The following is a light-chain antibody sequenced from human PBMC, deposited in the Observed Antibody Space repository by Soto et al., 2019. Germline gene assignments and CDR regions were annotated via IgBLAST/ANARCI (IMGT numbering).Light chain of an antibody. Sequence: DIQMTQSPSSVSASVGDRVTITCRASQAISTWLAWYQQNPGKAPKLLIYSASNLQSGVPSRFSGSGSGTDFTLTISSLQTEDFATYYCQQANSFPRTFGQGTKVEIK. J-gene: IGKJ1*01. CDR1: QAISTW. CDR2: SAS. CDR3: QQANSFPRT. V-gene: IGKV1D-12*01.